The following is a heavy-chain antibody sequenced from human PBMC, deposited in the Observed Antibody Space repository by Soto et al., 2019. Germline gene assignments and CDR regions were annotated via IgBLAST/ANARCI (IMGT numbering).Heavy chain of an antibody. CDR1: GFTFRNFG. CDR3: AKDLKVVGANRWGYDS. V-gene: IGHV3-33*06. CDR2: IQYDGSKK. J-gene: IGHJ5*01. Sequence: VQLVEFGGGVVQPGRSLRLSCEASGFTFRNFGMHWVRQTPVKGLEWVAGIQYDGSKKYYAESVKGRFTISRDNSKNTLYLEIDSRRAEDTAVYYCAKDLKVVGANRWGYDSWGQGTLVTVSS. D-gene: IGHD1-26*01.